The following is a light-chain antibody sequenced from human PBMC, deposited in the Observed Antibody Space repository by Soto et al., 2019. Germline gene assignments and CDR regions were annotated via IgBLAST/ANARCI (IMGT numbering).Light chain of an antibody. CDR1: QSVTSSK. V-gene: IGKV3-20*01. CDR2: GAS. Sequence: ETVLTQSPGTLSLSPGERATLSCGASQSVTSSKLAWYQHKPGQAARLLIYGASSRATGIPDRFSGSGSGTDFTLTISKLEPEDFAVYYCQQYGNSPVNFGGGTQVEIK. CDR3: QQYGNSPVN. J-gene: IGKJ4*01.